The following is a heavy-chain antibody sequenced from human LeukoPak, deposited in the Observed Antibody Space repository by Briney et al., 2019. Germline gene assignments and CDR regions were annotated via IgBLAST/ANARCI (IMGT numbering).Heavy chain of an antibody. V-gene: IGHV4-59*06. CDR3: ARDRDGDYGSAFDI. J-gene: IGHJ3*02. D-gene: IGHD4-17*01. CDR2: IYYSGST. Sequence: SETLSLTCTVSGGSISSYYWSWIRQHPGKGLEWIGYIYYSGSTYYNPSLKSRVTISVDTSKNQFSLKLSSVTAADTAVYYCARDRDGDYGSAFDIWGQGTMVTVSS. CDR1: GGSISSYY.